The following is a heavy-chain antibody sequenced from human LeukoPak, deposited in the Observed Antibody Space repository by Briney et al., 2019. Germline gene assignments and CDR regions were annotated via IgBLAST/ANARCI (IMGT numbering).Heavy chain of an antibody. D-gene: IGHD6-13*01. CDR3: ARTNYSSSWEFDY. Sequence: GGSLRLSCAASGFTFSSYSMNWVRQAPGKGLEWVSSIRSSSSYIYYADSVKGRFTISRDNAKNSLYLQMNSLRAEDTAVYYCARTNYSSSWEFDYWGQGTLVTVSS. CDR2: IRSSSSYI. J-gene: IGHJ4*02. V-gene: IGHV3-21*01. CDR1: GFTFSSYS.